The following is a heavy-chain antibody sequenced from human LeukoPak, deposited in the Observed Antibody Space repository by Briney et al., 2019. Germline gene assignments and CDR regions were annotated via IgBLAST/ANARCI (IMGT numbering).Heavy chain of an antibody. CDR1: GFALRNYG. J-gene: IGHJ3*02. D-gene: IGHD6-6*01. CDR3: ARGGAARPDI. V-gene: IGHV3-48*01. Sequence: GGSLRLSCVASGFALRNYGLNWVRQAPGKGLEWVSYVSSGWNTVNYADSVRGRFTISRDNARNSLYLQLNSLRAEDTALYHCARGGAARPDIWGQGTMVVVSS. CDR2: VSSGWNTV.